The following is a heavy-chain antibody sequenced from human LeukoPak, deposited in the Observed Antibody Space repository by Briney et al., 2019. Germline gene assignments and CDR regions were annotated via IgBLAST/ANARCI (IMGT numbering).Heavy chain of an antibody. Sequence: ASEKVSCKASGYSFTSYYMHWVRQAPGQGLEWMGIINPSGDSTSYAQKFQGRVTMTRDMSTSTDYMELSSLRSEDTAVYYCARDNSVGDNAWWFDPWGQGTLVTVSS. J-gene: IGHJ5*02. CDR1: GYSFTSYY. D-gene: IGHD1-26*01. CDR2: INPSGDST. CDR3: ARDNSVGDNAWWFDP. V-gene: IGHV1-46*01.